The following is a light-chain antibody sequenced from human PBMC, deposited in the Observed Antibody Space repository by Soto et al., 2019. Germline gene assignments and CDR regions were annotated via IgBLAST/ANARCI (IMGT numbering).Light chain of an antibody. CDR3: QQYGYSPIT. J-gene: IGKJ5*01. CDR1: QRVSSSH. CDR2: AAS. V-gene: IGKV3-20*01. Sequence: EIVLTQSPGALSLTPGERATLSCRASQRVSSSHLAWYQHKPGQAPKLLIYAASSRATGSPDRFSGGGSGTDFTLTISRLEPEDFAVYYCQQYGYSPITFGQGTRLEIK.